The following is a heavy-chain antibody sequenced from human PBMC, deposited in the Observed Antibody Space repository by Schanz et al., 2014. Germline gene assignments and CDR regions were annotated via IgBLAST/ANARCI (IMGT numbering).Heavy chain of an antibody. CDR1: GFTVSDHY. V-gene: IGHV3-74*01. CDR2: TSNDGSFT. D-gene: IGHD2-15*01. CDR3: ARDKGGLIPFDY. Sequence: EVQLVESGGGLVQPGGSLRLSCAVSGFTVSDHYMDWVRQAPGKGLVWVSRTSNDGSFTTFADSVKGRFTISRDNAKNTLYLQMNSLRAEDTAVYYCARDKGGLIPFDYWGQGTLVAVSS. J-gene: IGHJ4*02.